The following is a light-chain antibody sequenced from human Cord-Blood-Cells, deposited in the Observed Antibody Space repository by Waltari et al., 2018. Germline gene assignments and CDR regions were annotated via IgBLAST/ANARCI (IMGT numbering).Light chain of an antibody. V-gene: IGLV2-23*01. CDR2: EGS. CDR3: CSYAGSRV. Sequence: QSALTQPASVSGSPGQSITISCTGTSSDVGSSNLVSWYQQHPGKAPKRMIYEGSKRPSGVSNRFSGSKSGNTASLTISGLQAEDEADYYCCSYAGSRVFGGGTKLTVL. CDR1: SSDVGSSNL. J-gene: IGLJ3*02.